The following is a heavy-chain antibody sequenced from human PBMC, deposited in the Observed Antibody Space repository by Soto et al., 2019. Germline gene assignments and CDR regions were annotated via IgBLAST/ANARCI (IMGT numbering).Heavy chain of an antibody. CDR1: GYSFPSYW. V-gene: IGHV5-10-1*01. D-gene: IGHD3-22*01. CDR3: ARHSSTDAFDI. J-gene: IGHJ3*02. Sequence: GESLKSSCKGSGYSFPSYWITWVRQMPGRGLEWMGRIDPSDSYTNYSPSFQGHVTISPDKSISTAYLQWGSLKASDTAMYYCARHSSTDAFDIWGQGTMVTVS. CDR2: IDPSDSYT.